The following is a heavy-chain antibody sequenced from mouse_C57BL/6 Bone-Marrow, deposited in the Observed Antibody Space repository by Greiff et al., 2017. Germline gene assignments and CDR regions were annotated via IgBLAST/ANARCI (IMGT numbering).Heavy chain of an antibody. Sequence: VQLQQSGAELVRPGASVKLSCKASGYTFTDYYINWVKQRPGQGLEWIARIYPGSGNTYYNEKFKGKATLTAEKSSSTAYRQLSSLTSEDSAVYFCARGDYGSSYWYFDVWGTGTTVTVSS. CDR2: IYPGSGNT. J-gene: IGHJ1*03. CDR1: GYTFTDYY. V-gene: IGHV1-76*01. D-gene: IGHD1-1*01. CDR3: ARGDYGSSYWYFDV.